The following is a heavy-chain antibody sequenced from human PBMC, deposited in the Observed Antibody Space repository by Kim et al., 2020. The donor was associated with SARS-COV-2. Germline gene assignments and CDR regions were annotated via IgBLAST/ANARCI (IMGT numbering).Heavy chain of an antibody. CDR3: ARGDGTYYDFWSGYYPSGHFDY. D-gene: IGHD3-3*01. J-gene: IGHJ4*02. Sequence: SETLSLTCAVYGGSFSGYYWSWIRQPPGKGLEWIGEINHSGSTNYNPSLKSRVTISVDTSKNQFSLKLSSVTAADTAVYYCARGDGTYYDFWSGYYPSGHFDYWGQGTLVTVSS. CDR2: INHSGST. CDR1: GGSFSGYY. V-gene: IGHV4-34*01.